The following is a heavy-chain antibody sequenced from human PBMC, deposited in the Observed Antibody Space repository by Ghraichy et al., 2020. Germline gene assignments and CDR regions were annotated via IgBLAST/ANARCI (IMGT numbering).Heavy chain of an antibody. CDR3: AKAWGYCSGGTCPSYNWFDP. Sequence: GGSLRLSCAASGFTFSSYSMNWVRQAPGKGLEWVSSISSSSGYIYYADSVKGRFTISRDNSKNTLYLQMNSLRAEDAAVYYCAKAWGYCSGGTCPSYNWFDPWGQGTLVTVSS. J-gene: IGHJ5*02. CDR1: GFTFSSYS. V-gene: IGHV3-21*04. D-gene: IGHD2-15*01. CDR2: ISSSSGYI.